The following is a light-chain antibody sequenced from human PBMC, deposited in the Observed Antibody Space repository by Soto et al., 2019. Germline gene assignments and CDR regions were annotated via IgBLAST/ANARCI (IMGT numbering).Light chain of an antibody. Sequence: EIVLTQSPGTLSLSPGERAALSCRASQSVSSTSLAWYQQKPGQAPRLLIYDASSRATDIPDRFSGSGSGTDFTLTISRLEPEDFAVYYCQQYGGSPLKYTFGQGTKLEIK. CDR2: DAS. CDR1: QSVSSTS. J-gene: IGKJ2*01. V-gene: IGKV3-20*01. CDR3: QQYGGSPLKYT.